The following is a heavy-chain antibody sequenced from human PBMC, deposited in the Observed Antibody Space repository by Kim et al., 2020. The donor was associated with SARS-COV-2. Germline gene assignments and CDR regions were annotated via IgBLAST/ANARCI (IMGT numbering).Heavy chain of an antibody. D-gene: IGHD2-15*01. CDR3: AKGVTVVAPFDY. Sequence: GYADSVKGRFTISRDNAKNSLYLQMNSLRAEDTALYYCAKGVTVVAPFDYWGQGTLVTVSS. J-gene: IGHJ4*02. V-gene: IGHV3-9*01.